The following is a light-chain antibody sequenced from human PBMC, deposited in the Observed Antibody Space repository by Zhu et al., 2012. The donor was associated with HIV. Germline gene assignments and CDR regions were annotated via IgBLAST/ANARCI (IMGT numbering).Light chain of an antibody. V-gene: IGKV1-27*01. J-gene: IGKJ1*01. Sequence: DIQMTQSPPSLSASVGDRVTITCRASQGISYYLAWYQQKPGKVPKLLIYGASTLQSGVPSRFSGSGSGTEFTLTISSLQPDDFASYYCQQYDRYPRAFGQGTKVEIK. CDR1: QGISYY. CDR3: QQYDRYPRA. CDR2: GAS.